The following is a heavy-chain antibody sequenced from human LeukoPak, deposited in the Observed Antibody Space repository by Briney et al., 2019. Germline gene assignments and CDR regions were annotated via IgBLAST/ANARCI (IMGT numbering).Heavy chain of an antibody. V-gene: IGHV1-18*01. CDR2: ISAYNGNT. D-gene: IGHD3-10*01. Sequence: GASVKVSCKASGYTFTSYGISWVRQAPGQGLEWMGWISAYNGNTNYAQKLQGRVTMTTDTSTSTAYMELRSLRSDDTAVYYCARSEGRYTATPLGGYWGQGTLVTVSS. CDR3: ARSEGRYTATPLGGY. CDR1: GYTFTSYG. J-gene: IGHJ4*02.